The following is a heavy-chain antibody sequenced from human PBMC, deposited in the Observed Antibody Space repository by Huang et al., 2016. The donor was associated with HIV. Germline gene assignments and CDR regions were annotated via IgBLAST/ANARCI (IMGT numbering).Heavy chain of an antibody. CDR1: GYPFTSYG. D-gene: IGHD3-22*01. J-gene: IGHJ3*02. CDR2: ISASSGDT. V-gene: IGHV1-18*01. Sequence: QIQLMQSGPELKQPGASVKVSCQASGYPFTSYGITWVRQAPGQGPEWRGWISASSGDTEDAQKFQGRVTLTTDTSTNIAYMELRSLRSDDTAKYYCARDPKYHRIGYYRQRRGIDIWGQGTMVIVSS. CDR3: ARDPKYHRIGYYRQRRGIDI.